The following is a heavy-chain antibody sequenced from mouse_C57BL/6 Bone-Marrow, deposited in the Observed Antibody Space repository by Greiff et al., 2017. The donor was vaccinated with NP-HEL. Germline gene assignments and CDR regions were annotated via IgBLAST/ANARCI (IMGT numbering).Heavy chain of an antibody. Sequence: VQLQQSGPELVKPGASVKISCKASGYTFTDYYMNWVKQSHGKSLEWIGDINPNNGGTSYNQKFKGKATLTVDKSSSTAYMELRSLTSEDSAVYYGARSHYYGSSCDYCDYWGQGTTLTVSS. V-gene: IGHV1-26*01. D-gene: IGHD1-1*01. CDR1: GYTFTDYY. CDR3: ARSHYYGSSCDYCDY. J-gene: IGHJ2*01. CDR2: INPNNGGT.